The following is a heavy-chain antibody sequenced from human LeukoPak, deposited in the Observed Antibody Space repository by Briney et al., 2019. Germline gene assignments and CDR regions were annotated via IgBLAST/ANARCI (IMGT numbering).Heavy chain of an antibody. CDR3: ARNVGPGFDI. CDR2: INPSGGTT. V-gene: IGHV1-46*01. J-gene: IGHJ3*02. Sequence: ASVKVSCKATGYTFTNYYIHWVRQAPGQGLEWMGMINPSGGTTSYAQKFQGRVTMTRDTSTSTVYMELSSLRSEDTDVYYCARNVGPGFDIWGQGTMVTVSS. CDR1: GYTFTNYY. D-gene: IGHD1-26*01.